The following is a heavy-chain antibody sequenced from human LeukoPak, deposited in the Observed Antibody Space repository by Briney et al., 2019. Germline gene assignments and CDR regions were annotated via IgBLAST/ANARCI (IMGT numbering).Heavy chain of an antibody. J-gene: IGHJ6*03. D-gene: IGHD5-12*01. CDR3: ARGPRGYAYYYYYYYMDV. CDR1: GYTFTSYG. CDR2: ISAYNGNT. Sequence: GASVKVSCKASGYTFTSYGISWVRQAPGQGLEWMGWISAYNGNTNYAQKLQGRVTMTTDTSTSTAYMELRSLRSDDTAVYYCARGPRGYAYYYYYYYMDVWGKGTTVTISS. V-gene: IGHV1-18*01.